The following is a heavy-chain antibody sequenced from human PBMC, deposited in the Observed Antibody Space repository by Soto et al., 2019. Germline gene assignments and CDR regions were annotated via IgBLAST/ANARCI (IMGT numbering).Heavy chain of an antibody. CDR1: GYTFTTHY. V-gene: IGHV1-18*04. D-gene: IGHD2-15*01. CDR2: INTYNGNS. J-gene: IGHJ4*02. Sequence: ASVKVSCKASGYTFTTHYIQWVRQAPGQGPEWMGWINTYNGNSNYAQKFQGRVTMTTDTSTNTAYMELRSLTSDDTAVYYCARDCTGGSCFCIYWGQGTLVTVSS. CDR3: ARDCTGGSCFCIY.